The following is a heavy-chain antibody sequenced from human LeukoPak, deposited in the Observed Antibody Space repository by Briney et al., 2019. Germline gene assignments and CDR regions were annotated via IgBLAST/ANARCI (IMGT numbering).Heavy chain of an antibody. D-gene: IGHD3-10*01. CDR2: ISGSGGST. J-gene: IGHJ4*02. V-gene: IGHV3-23*01. CDR1: GFTFSIYA. CDR3: ATSYGSGSYPVDY. Sequence: GGSLRLSCAASGFTFSIYAMSWVRQAPGKGLEWVSGISGSGGSTYYADSVKGRFTISRDNSKNTLYLQMNSLRAEDTAVYYCATSYGSGSYPVDYWGQGTLVSVSS.